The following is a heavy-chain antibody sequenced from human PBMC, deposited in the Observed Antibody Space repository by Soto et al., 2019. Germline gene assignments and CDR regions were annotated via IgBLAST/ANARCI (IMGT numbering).Heavy chain of an antibody. CDR3: ASTIAARDYYYGMDV. D-gene: IGHD6-6*01. V-gene: IGHV4-34*01. CDR2: INHSGST. J-gene: IGHJ6*02. Sequence: ETLSLTCAVYGGSFSGYYWSWIRQPPGKGLEWIGEINHSGSTNYNPSLKSRVTISVDTSKNQFSLKLSSVTAADTAVYYCASTIAARDYYYGMDVWGQGTTVTVSS. CDR1: GGSFSGYY.